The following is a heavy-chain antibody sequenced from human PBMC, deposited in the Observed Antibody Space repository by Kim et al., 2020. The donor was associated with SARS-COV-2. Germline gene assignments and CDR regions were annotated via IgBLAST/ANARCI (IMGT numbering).Heavy chain of an antibody. J-gene: IGHJ5*02. CDR1: GGSISSGDYY. Sequence: SETLSLTCTVSGGSISSGDYYWTWIRQHPGKGLEWIGYIYYSGSTYYNPSLKSRVTISVDTSKNQFSLKLSSVTAADTAVYYCARRRLSISMFRGVRGDWFDPWGQGTLVTVSS. CDR3: ARRRLSISMFRGVRGDWFDP. V-gene: IGHV4-31*03. D-gene: IGHD3-10*01. CDR2: IYYSGST.